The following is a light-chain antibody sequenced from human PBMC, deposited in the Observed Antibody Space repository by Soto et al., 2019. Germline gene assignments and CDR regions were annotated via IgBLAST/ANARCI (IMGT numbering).Light chain of an antibody. Sequence: EIVVTQSPVTLSLSPGERATLSCRASQSVSSSYLAWYQQKPGQAPRLLIYGASSRATGIPDRFSGSGSGTDFTLTISRLEPEDFAVYYCQQYGSSPPVTFGGGTKVDIK. V-gene: IGKV3-20*01. J-gene: IGKJ4*01. CDR2: GAS. CDR1: QSVSSSY. CDR3: QQYGSSPPVT.